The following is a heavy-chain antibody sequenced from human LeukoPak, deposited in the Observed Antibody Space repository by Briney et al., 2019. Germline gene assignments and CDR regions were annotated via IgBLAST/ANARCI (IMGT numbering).Heavy chain of an antibody. Sequence: ASVTVSCKASGYTFTSYDINWVRQAPGQGLEWMGWMNPNSGNTGYAQKFQGRVTMTRNTSISTAYMELSSLRSEDTAVYYCARADRRYCTNGVCSTNEYYYYYMDVWGKGTTVTVSS. D-gene: IGHD2-8*01. CDR2: MNPNSGNT. CDR3: ARADRRYCTNGVCSTNEYYYYYMDV. V-gene: IGHV1-8*01. CDR1: GYTFTSYD. J-gene: IGHJ6*03.